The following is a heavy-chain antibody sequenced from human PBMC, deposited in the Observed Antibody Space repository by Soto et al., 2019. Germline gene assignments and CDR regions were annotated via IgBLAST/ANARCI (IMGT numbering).Heavy chain of an antibody. J-gene: IGHJ6*02. V-gene: IGHV3-21*01. D-gene: IGHD2-2*02. CDR1: GFTFSTYS. CDR2: ISSRSDI. CDR3: AREYTAWPLAYGLDV. Sequence: PGGSLRLSCVGSGFTFSTYSINWVRQAPGKGLEWVTSISSRSDIYYADSVKGRFTISRDNAKNSVSLQMNSLRAEDTAVYYCAREYTAWPLAYGLDVWGQGTTVTVSS.